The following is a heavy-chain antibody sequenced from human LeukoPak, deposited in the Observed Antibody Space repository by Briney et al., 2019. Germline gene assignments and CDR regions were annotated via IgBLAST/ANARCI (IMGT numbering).Heavy chain of an antibody. Sequence: GGSLRLSCVVSGFTFTSYSMNWVRQAPGKGLEWLSYISSSGTTIKYADSVKGRFTISRDNAKNSLYLQVNSLRAEDTAVYYCARIMITVTTSDYWGQGTLVTVSS. CDR2: ISSSGTTI. CDR1: GFTFTSYS. CDR3: ARIMITVTTSDY. D-gene: IGHD4-17*01. J-gene: IGHJ4*02. V-gene: IGHV3-48*04.